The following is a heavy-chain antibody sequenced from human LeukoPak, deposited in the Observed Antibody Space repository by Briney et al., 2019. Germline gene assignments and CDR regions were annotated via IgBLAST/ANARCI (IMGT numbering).Heavy chain of an antibody. V-gene: IGHV3-23*01. CDR2: ISGSGGST. CDR1: GITFSSYA. CDR3: AIDTKVVVVIAIRY. D-gene: IGHD2-21*01. J-gene: IGHJ4*02. Sequence: GGSLRLSCTASGITFSSYAMGWVRQAPGKGLEWVSGISGSGGSTYYADSVKGQFTISRDNSKNTLYLQMNSLRAEDTAVYYCAIDTKVVVVIAIRYWGQGTLVTVSS.